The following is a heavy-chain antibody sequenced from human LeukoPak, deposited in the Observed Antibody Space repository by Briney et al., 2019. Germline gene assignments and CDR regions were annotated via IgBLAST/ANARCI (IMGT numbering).Heavy chain of an antibody. CDR2: ISGSGGST. J-gene: IGHJ4*02. CDR3: AKAAALPNYYFDY. D-gene: IGHD6-6*01. Sequence: GGSLRLSCAASGFTVSSNYMSWVRQAPGKGLEWVSAISGSGGSTYYADSVKGRFTISRDNSKNTLYLQMNSLRAEDTAVYYCAKAAALPNYYFDYWGQGTLVTVSS. V-gene: IGHV3-23*01. CDR1: GFTVSSNY.